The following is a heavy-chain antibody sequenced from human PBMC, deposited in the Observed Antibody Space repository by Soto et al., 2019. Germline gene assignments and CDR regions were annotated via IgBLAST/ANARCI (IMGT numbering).Heavy chain of an antibody. Sequence: SATQSVTSTVSGGSIRSGCYYWSWIKTHTGKGMQRMGHRYFSGRIYSTRSLKSRLTISVDTSKNQFSVMMGSVTAGDTAVYYCGRDKNGLRYFDWGQALGVLDIWGKGTMVT. CDR2: RYFSGRI. V-gene: IGHV4-31*03. CDR1: GGSIRSGCYY. J-gene: IGHJ3*02. CDR3: GRDKNGLRYFDWGQALGVLDI. D-gene: IGHD3-9*01.